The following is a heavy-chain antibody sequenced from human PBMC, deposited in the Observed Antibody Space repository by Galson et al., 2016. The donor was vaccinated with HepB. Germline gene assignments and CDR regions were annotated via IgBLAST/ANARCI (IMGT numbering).Heavy chain of an antibody. V-gene: IGHV3-21*01. CDR1: GFIFSSYT. CDR3: ARAKGLLEWLVRYYFDY. D-gene: IGHD3-3*01. Sequence: SLRLSCAASGFIFSSYTMNWVRQAPGKGLEWVSSISSSSSYVDYADTVKGRFTISRDNAKNSLYRQMNSLRAEDTAVYYCARAKGLLEWLVRYYFDYWGQGTLVTVSS. CDR2: ISSSSSYV. J-gene: IGHJ4*02.